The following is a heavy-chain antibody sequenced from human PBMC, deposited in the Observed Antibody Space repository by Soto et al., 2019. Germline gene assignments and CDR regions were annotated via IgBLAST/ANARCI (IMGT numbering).Heavy chain of an antibody. D-gene: IGHD6-13*01. CDR2: IIPIFGTA. CDR3: ARYSSSWATFDY. V-gene: IGHV1-69*13. J-gene: IGHJ4*02. CDR1: GGTFSSYA. Sequence: EASVKVSCKSSGGTFSSYAISWVRQAPGQGLEWMGGIIPIFGTANYAQKFQGRVTITADESTSTAYMELSSLRSEDTAVYYCARYSSSWATFDYWGQGTLVTVSS.